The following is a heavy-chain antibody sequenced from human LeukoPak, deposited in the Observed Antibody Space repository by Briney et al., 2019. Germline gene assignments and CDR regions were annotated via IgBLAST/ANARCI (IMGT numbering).Heavy chain of an antibody. CDR1: GFTFTTYW. CDR3: ARGTNGIWSFDY. Sequence: PGGSLRLSCAASGFTFTTYWMHWVRQAPGKGLVWVSRINSDGSDTTYADSVKGRFTISRDNAKNTLYLQMNSLRAEDTAVYYCARGTNGIWSFDYWGPGTLVTVSS. V-gene: IGHV3-74*01. CDR2: INSDGSDT. J-gene: IGHJ4*02. D-gene: IGHD2-8*01.